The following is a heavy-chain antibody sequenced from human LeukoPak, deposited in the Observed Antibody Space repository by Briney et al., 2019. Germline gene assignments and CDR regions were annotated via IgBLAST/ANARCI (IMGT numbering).Heavy chain of an antibody. D-gene: IGHD4-23*01. CDR3: ARNGGGGYGGNSNWFDP. J-gene: IGHJ5*02. CDR2: IYYSGTT. Sequence: NPSETLSLTCTVSGGSISSYYWSWIRQPPGKGLEWIGYIYYSGTTNYNPSLKSRVTISVDTSKNQFSLKLSSVTAADTAVYYCARNGGGGYGGNSNWFDPWGQGTLVTVSS. V-gene: IGHV4-59*12. CDR1: GGSISSYY.